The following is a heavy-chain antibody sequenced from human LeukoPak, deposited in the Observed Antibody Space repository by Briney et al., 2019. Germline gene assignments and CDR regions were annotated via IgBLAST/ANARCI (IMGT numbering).Heavy chain of an antibody. J-gene: IGHJ4*02. D-gene: IGHD2-21*01. CDR1: GFTFSSYE. CDR3: ARIARGY. CDR2: ISSSGSTK. Sequence: GGSLRLSCAASGFTFSSYEMNWVHQAPGKGLEWIAYISSSGSTKYHADSVKGRFTISRDNAKNSLYLRMNSLRAEDTALYYCARIARGYWGQGTLVTVSS. V-gene: IGHV3-48*03.